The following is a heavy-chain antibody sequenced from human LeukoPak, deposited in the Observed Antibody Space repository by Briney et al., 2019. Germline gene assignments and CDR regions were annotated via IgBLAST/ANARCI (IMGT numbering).Heavy chain of an antibody. Sequence: GGSLRLSCAASGFTFSNYGMSWVRQAPGKGLEWVSSISGSGDSTYYADSVKGRFTISRDNSKNTLYLQMNSLRAEDTAVYYCAKDRGIISDYWGQGIQVTVSS. J-gene: IGHJ4*02. V-gene: IGHV3-23*01. D-gene: IGHD3-10*01. CDR1: GFTFSNYG. CDR2: ISGSGDST. CDR3: AKDRGIISDY.